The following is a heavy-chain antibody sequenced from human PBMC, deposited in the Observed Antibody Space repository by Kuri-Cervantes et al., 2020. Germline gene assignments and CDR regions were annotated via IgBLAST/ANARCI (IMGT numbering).Heavy chain of an antibody. CDR3: AKDGYPDDYGDYSWPNY. CDR2: IWYDGSNK. Sequence: GGSLRLSCAASGFTFRSHGMYWVRQAPGKGLEWVAIIWYDGSNKYYADSVKGRFTISRDNPKNTLYLQMNSLRAEDTAVYYCAKDGYPDDYGDYSWPNYWGQGTLVTVSS. J-gene: IGHJ4*02. D-gene: IGHD4-17*01. V-gene: IGHV3-30*02. CDR1: GFTFRSHG.